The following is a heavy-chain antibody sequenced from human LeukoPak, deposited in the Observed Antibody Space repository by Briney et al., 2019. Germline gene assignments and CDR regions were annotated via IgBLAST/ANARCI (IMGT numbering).Heavy chain of an antibody. D-gene: IGHD5-18*01. Sequence: GGSLRLSCAASGFTFSSYWMHWVRRAPGKGLVWVSRVDSDGSSTTYADSVKGRFTISRDNAKNTLYLQMNSLRAEDTAVYYCARERESEPPYSYGIFDYWGQGTLVTVSS. CDR2: VDSDGSST. CDR3: ARERESEPPYSYGIFDY. CDR1: GFTFSSYW. V-gene: IGHV3-74*01. J-gene: IGHJ4*02.